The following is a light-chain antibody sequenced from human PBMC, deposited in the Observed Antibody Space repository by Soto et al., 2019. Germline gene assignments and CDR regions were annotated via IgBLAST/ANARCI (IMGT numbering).Light chain of an antibody. J-gene: IGKJ4*01. V-gene: IGKV3-20*01. CDR3: HQYYSSFT. Sequence: EIVLTQSPGTLSLSPGERGTLSCRASQDVDSNFLAWYQQRPGQAPRLLIYGSSRRATGIPDRFSGSGSGTDFTLTISRVGPEDIAVYFCHQYYSSFTFGGGTKVEVK. CDR2: GSS. CDR1: QDVDSNF.